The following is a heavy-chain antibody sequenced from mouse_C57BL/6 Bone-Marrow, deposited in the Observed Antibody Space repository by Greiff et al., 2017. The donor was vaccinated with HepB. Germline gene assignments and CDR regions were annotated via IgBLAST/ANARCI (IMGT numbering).Heavy chain of an antibody. CDR1: GYTFTDYY. J-gene: IGHJ2*01. CDR3: AGSYYYGSSPYYFDY. D-gene: IGHD1-1*01. CDR2: INPYNGGT. V-gene: IGHV1-19*01. Sequence: EVQLQQSGPVLVKPGASVKMSCKASGYTFTDYYMNWVKQSHGKSLEWIGVINPYNGGTSYNQKLKGKATLTVDKSSSTAYMELNSLTSEDSAVYYCAGSYYYGSSPYYFDYWGQGTTLTVSS.